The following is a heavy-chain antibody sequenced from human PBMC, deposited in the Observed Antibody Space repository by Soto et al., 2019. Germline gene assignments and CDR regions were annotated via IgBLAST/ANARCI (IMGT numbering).Heavy chain of an antibody. V-gene: IGHV1-69*01. CDR1: GGTFSSYS. CDR2: IFPILGAA. CDR3: ARLAEEQWLVYYFQY. D-gene: IGHD6-19*01. Sequence: QVQLVQSGAEMKKPGSSVRVSCRVSGGTFSSYSIAWVRQTPGQGLEWRGGIFPILGAAEYAQKFQGRGKISADDSASTVYMELSSLRSEYTAVYYCARLAEEQWLVYYFQYWGQGTRVTVSS. J-gene: IGHJ1*01.